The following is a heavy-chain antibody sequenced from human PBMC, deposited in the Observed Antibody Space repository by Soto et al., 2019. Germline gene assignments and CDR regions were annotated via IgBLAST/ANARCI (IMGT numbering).Heavy chain of an antibody. Sequence: SETLSLTCTVSGGSISGDYYCNWIRQAPGKGLGWIGYVYHTGSTYHNPSVKSRGSLSVVTSNNQFSLKFSPVTAADTAAYFCAREPYDITGNGIDSCGKG. CDR1: GGSISGDYY. J-gene: IGHJ6*01. V-gene: IGHV4-30-4*01. CDR3: AREPYDITGNGIDS. D-gene: IGHD3-22*01. CDR2: VYHTGST.